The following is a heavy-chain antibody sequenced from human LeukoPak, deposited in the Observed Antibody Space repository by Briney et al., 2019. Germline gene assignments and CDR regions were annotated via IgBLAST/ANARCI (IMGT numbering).Heavy chain of an antibody. V-gene: IGHV1-46*01. J-gene: IGHJ4*02. CDR2: INPSGGST. Sequence: INPSGGSTSYAQKFQGRVTMTRDTSTSTVYMELSSLRSEDTAVYYCARDARIVGATVPYYFDYWGQGTLVTVSS. D-gene: IGHD1-26*01. CDR3: ARDARIVGATVPYYFDY.